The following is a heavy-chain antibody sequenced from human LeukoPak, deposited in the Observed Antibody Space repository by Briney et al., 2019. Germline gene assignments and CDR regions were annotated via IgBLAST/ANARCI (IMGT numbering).Heavy chain of an antibody. J-gene: IGHJ4*02. V-gene: IGHV3-30*04. Sequence: PGGSLRLSCAASGFTFSSYAMHWVRQAPGKGLEWVAVISYDGSNKYYADSVKGRFTISRDNSKNTLYLQMNSLRAEDTAVYYCAKDVLWFGERGHFDYWGQGTLVTVSS. CDR3: AKDVLWFGERGHFDY. CDR2: ISYDGSNK. CDR1: GFTFSSYA. D-gene: IGHD3-10*01.